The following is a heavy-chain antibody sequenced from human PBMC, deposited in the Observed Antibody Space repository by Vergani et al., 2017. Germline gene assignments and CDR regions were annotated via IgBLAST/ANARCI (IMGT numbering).Heavy chain of an antibody. V-gene: IGHV1-46*03. Sequence: QVQLVQSGAEVKKPGASVRVSCKGYGYFFSGYFMHWVRQAPEQGLEWVGVISPDGFSTFYAQKFHGRVTITRDTSTSTVYVEVTSLRSDDTAVYYCAREPPLTGFFDYWGQGTLVTVSS. D-gene: IGHD3-9*01. J-gene: IGHJ4*02. CDR3: AREPPLTGFFDY. CDR2: ISPDGFST. CDR1: GYFFSGYF.